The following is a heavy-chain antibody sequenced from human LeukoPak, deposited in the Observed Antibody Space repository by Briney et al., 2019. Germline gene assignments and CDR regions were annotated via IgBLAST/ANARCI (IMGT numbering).Heavy chain of an antibody. D-gene: IGHD2-2*01. CDR1: GFSFTNAW. J-gene: IGHJ4*02. CDR2: IKSKTDGGTT. CDR3: YSCTSCYSRVLDIVTDN. V-gene: IGHV3-15*01. Sequence: GGSLRLSCAASGFSFTNAWMSWVRQGPGKGLEWVGRIKSKTDGGTTDYAAPVKGRFTISRDDSKSIAYLQMNSLKTEDTAVYYCYSCTSCYSRVLDIVTDNWGQGTLVTVSS.